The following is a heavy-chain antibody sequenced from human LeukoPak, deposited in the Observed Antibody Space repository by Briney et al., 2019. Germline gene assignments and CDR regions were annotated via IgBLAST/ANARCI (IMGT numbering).Heavy chain of an antibody. Sequence: VASVKVSCKTSGGTFTSYAITWVRQAPGQGLEWMGKIIPISGTTNYAQKFQSRVTFTADESTSTAYMELSSLRSEDTALYYCARKLRLGGNWFDPWGQGTLVTVSS. CDR1: GGTFTSYA. CDR2: IIPISGTT. D-gene: IGHD1-26*01. CDR3: ARKLRLGGNWFDP. J-gene: IGHJ5*02. V-gene: IGHV1-69*13.